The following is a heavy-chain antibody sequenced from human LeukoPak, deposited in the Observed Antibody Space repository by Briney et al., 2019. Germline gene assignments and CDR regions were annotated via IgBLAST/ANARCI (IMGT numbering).Heavy chain of an antibody. CDR1: GGSFSGYY. J-gene: IGHJ4*02. V-gene: IGHV4-34*01. CDR2: INHSGST. CDR3: ARGRRKGSSWYPFDY. D-gene: IGHD6-13*01. Sequence: SETLSLTCAVYGGSFSGYYWSWIRQPPGKGLEWIGEINHSGSTNYNPSLKSRVTISVDTSKNQFSLKLSSVTAADTAVYYCARGRRKGSSWYPFDYWGQGTLVTVSS.